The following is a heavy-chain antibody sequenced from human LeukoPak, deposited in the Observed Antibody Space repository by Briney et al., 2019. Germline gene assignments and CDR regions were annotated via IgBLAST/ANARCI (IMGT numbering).Heavy chain of an antibody. D-gene: IGHD6-19*01. J-gene: IGHJ4*02. V-gene: IGHV3-30*02. Sequence: PGGSLRLSCAASRFTFPSHGMHWVRQAPGKGLEWVSYIQYDGSDKYYADSVRGRFTISRDNSKNTLYLQMDSLRAEDTAVYYCARDRQDAVAGNPLEYYFDYWGQGTLVTVSS. CDR2: IQYDGSDK. CDR1: RFTFPSHG. CDR3: ARDRQDAVAGNPLEYYFDY.